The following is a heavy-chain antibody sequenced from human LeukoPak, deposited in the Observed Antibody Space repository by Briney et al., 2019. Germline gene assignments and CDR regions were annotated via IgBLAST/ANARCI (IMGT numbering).Heavy chain of an antibody. Sequence: GGSLRLSCAASGFIFSNFWMGWARQAPGKGPEWVVHIEKDGSEKSYVDSVKGRFTISRDNAKNSLYLQMSSLRAEDTAVYFCVRGATYGGTPFLDYWGQGTRVSVYS. CDR3: VRGATYGGTPFLDY. D-gene: IGHD4-23*01. J-gene: IGHJ4*02. CDR1: GFIFSNFW. CDR2: IEKDGSEK. V-gene: IGHV3-7*01.